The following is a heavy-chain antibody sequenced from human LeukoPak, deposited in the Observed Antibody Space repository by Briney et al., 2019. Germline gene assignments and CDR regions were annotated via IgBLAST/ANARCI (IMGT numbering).Heavy chain of an antibody. Sequence: GGSLRLSCAASGFTFDDYAMHWVRHAPGKGLEWVSGISWNSGSIGYADSVKGRFTISRDNAKNSLYLQMNSLRAEDTALYYCAKDSLQVVTASDYWGQGTLVTVSS. D-gene: IGHD2-21*02. CDR1: GFTFDDYA. J-gene: IGHJ4*02. V-gene: IGHV3-9*01. CDR3: AKDSLQVVTASDY. CDR2: ISWNSGSI.